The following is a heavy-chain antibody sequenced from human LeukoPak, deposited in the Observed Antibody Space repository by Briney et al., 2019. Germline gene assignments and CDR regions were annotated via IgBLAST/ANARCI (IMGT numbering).Heavy chain of an antibody. Sequence: PSETLSLTCTVSGGSISSSYWSWIRQPPGKGLEWIGYIYCSGSTNYNPSLKSRVTISVDTSKNQFSLKLSSVSAADTAVYYCARVTGGYRYYYFDSWGQGTLVTVSS. CDR2: IYCSGST. CDR1: GGSISSSY. V-gene: IGHV4-59*01. D-gene: IGHD3-22*01. J-gene: IGHJ4*02. CDR3: ARVTGGYRYYYFDS.